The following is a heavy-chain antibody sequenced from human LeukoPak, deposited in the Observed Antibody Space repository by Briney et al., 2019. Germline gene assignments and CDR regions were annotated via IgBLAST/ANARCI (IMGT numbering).Heavy chain of an antibody. Sequence: GGSLRLSCAASGFTFSGSAMRWVRQASEKGLEWVGRIRSKANSYATAYAASVKGRFTISRDDSKNTAYLQMNSLKTEDTAVYYCTIRLGYCSSTSCYQFDYWGQGTLVTVSS. CDR2: IRSKANSYAT. CDR3: TIRLGYCSSTSCYQFDY. CDR1: GFTFSGSA. J-gene: IGHJ4*02. D-gene: IGHD2-2*01. V-gene: IGHV3-73*01.